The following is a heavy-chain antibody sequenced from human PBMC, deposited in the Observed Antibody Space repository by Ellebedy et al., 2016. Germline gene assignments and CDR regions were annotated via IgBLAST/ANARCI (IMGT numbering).Heavy chain of an antibody. Sequence: ASVKVSCKVSGYTLTELSMHWVRQAPGKGLEWMGGFDPEDGETIYAQKFQGRVTITRDTSASTAYMELSSLRSEDTAVYYCARDRSGSYSDAFDIWGQGTMVTVSS. CDR2: FDPEDGET. V-gene: IGHV1-24*01. D-gene: IGHD1-26*01. CDR1: GYTLTELS. CDR3: ARDRSGSYSDAFDI. J-gene: IGHJ3*02.